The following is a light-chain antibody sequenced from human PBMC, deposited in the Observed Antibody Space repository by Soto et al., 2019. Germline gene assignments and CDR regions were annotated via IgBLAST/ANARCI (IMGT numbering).Light chain of an antibody. V-gene: IGKV3-15*01. CDR1: QSVSSN. CDR2: GAS. CDR3: QQFNNWPLT. J-gene: IGKJ4*01. Sequence: EIVMTQSPATLSVSPGERATLSCRASQSVSSNLAWYQQKPGQAPRLLIYGASTRATGVPARISGSASGTEFTLTISSLQSEDFAVYSCQQFNNWPLTFGGGTKVDIK.